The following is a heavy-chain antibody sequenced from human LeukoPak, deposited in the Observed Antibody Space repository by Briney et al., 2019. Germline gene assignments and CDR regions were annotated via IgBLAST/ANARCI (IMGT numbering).Heavy chain of an antibody. D-gene: IGHD6-13*01. CDR3: ATYSSSHYYYYMDV. Sequence: GGSLRLSCAASGFSVTTNYMSWVRQAPGKGLGWVSVIYSGGSTYYADSVKGRFTISGDNSKNTLYLQMNSLRAEDTAVYYCATYSSSHYYYYMDVWGKGTTVTISS. CDR1: GFSVTTNY. V-gene: IGHV3-53*01. CDR2: IYSGGST. J-gene: IGHJ6*03.